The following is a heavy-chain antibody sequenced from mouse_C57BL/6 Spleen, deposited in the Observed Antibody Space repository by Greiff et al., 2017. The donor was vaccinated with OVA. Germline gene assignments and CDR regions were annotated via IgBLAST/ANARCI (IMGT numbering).Heavy chain of an antibody. CDR2: IDPSDSYT. CDR3: ERRIGRYYYGSSPYAMDY. V-gene: IGHV1-50*01. Sequence: VQLQQPGAELVKPGASVKLSCKASGYTFTSYWMQWVKQRPGQGLEWIGEIDPSDSYTNYNQKFKGKATLTVDTSSSTAYMQLSSLTSEDSSVYYCERRIGRYYYGSSPYAMDYWGQGTSVTVSS. J-gene: IGHJ4*01. CDR1: GYTFTSYW. D-gene: IGHD1-1*01.